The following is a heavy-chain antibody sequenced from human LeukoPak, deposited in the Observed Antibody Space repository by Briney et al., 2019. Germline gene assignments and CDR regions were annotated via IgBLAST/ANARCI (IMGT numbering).Heavy chain of an antibody. D-gene: IGHD3-16*02. CDR1: GFTFRDYA. J-gene: IGHJ3*02. V-gene: IGHV3-74*01. Sequence: GGSLRLSCAASGFTFRDYAMHWVRQAPGKGLVWVSRINSDGSSTSYADSVRGRFTVSRDNAKNTLYLQMNSLRAEDTAVYYCARVVGDYVWGSYRILDAFDIWGQGTMVTVSS. CDR2: INSDGSST. CDR3: ARVVGDYVWGSYRILDAFDI.